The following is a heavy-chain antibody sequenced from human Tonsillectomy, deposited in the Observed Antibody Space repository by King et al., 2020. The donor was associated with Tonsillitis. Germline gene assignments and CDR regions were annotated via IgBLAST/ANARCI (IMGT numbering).Heavy chain of an antibody. CDR1: GASISSYF. D-gene: IGHD3-10*01. CDR3: ARDGGLVNWFDP. J-gene: IGHJ5*02. V-gene: IGHV4-4*07. Sequence: QLQESGPGLVKPSETLSLTCAVSGASISSYFWSWIRQPAGKGLEWIGRIYTSGSSNYNPSLKSRVTMSVDTSKNQFSLKLSSVTAADTAVYYCARDGGLVNWFDPWGQGTLVTVAS. CDR2: IYTSGSS.